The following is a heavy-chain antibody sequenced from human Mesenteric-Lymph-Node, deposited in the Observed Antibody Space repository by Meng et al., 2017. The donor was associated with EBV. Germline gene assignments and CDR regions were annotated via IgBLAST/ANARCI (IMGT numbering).Heavy chain of an antibody. D-gene: IGHD5-18*01. CDR3: ASSAGYSYSYFDY. J-gene: IGHJ4*02. CDR2: ISYDGSNK. CDR1: GFTFSSYA. V-gene: IGHV3-30-3*01. Sequence: QVQLVESGGGVVQPGRSLRRSCAASGFTFSSYAMHWVRQAPGKGLEWVAVISYDGSNKYYADSVKGRFTISRDNSKNTLYLQMNSLRAEDTAVYYCASSAGYSYSYFDYWGQGTLVTVSS.